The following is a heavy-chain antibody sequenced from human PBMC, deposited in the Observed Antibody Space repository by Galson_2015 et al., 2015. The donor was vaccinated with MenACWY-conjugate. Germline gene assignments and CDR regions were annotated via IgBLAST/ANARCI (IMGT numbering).Heavy chain of an antibody. Sequence: SLRLSCAASGFTFSSYAMSWVRQAPGKGLEWVSAISGSGGSTYYADSVKGRFTISGDNSKNTLYLQMNSLRAEDTAVYYCAKSGELSLPAAEFYWGQGTLVTVSS. CDR1: GFTFSSYA. D-gene: IGHD3-16*02. CDR3: AKSGELSLPAAEFY. CDR2: ISGSGGST. V-gene: IGHV3-23*01. J-gene: IGHJ4*02.